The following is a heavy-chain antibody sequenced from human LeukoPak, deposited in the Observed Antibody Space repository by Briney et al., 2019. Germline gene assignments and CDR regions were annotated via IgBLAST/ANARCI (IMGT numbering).Heavy chain of an antibody. Sequence: GGSLRLSCSASGFTFSGYAMHWVRQAPGKGLEYVSAIRSNGGNTHYADSVKGRFTISRDNSKNTLYLQMSSLRAEDTAVYYCVKESGFMVAPNSAFDIWGQGTMVTVSS. D-gene: IGHD4/OR15-4a*01. CDR2: IRSNGGNT. CDR1: GFTFSGYA. CDR3: VKESGFMVAPNSAFDI. J-gene: IGHJ3*02. V-gene: IGHV3-64D*09.